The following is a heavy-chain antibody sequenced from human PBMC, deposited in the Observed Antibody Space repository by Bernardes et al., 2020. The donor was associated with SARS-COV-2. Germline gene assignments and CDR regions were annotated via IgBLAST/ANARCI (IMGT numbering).Heavy chain of an antibody. CDR2: LNEDGSIT. CDR3: VRDLAGGSGS. CDR1: GSTFRTYW. D-gene: IGHD2-15*01. Sequence: AESLSLSCHIPGSTFRTYWMRRVRQAPAKVLKCVSRLNEDGSITTYADSVKGRFTISRDNAKNTLYLQMHSLRVEDTATYYCVRDLAGGSGSWGQGTLVTVSS. V-gene: IGHV3-74*01. J-gene: IGHJ4*02.